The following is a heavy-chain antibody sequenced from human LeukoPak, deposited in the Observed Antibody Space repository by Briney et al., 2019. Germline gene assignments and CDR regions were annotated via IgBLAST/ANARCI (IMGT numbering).Heavy chain of an antibody. Sequence: KPSETLSLTCTVSDGSMSSYYWSWIRQPPGKGLEWLGYFYHNGKTNYNPSLKSRVTISVDTSKKHFSLKLASVTAADTAVYYCARGRSGWSFEFDFWGQGILVTVSS. CDR2: FYHNGKT. CDR3: ARGRSGWSFEFDF. V-gene: IGHV4-59*01. CDR1: DGSMSSYY. J-gene: IGHJ4*02. D-gene: IGHD6-13*01.